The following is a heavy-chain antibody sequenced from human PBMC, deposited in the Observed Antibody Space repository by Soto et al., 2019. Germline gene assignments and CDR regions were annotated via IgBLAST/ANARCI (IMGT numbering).Heavy chain of an antibody. CDR3: ARSGTKWGLDV. D-gene: IGHD2-21*01. CDR1: GFTFRSYV. Sequence: QVQLVESGGGVVQPGTSLRLSCVGSGFTFRSYVIHWVRQAPGKGLEWVALTSYEGPNKDYGDSVKGRFTISRDNSRNTLAPQMDSLTREDTALYYCARSGTKWGLDVWCQGTVVSVSS. CDR2: TSYEGPNK. J-gene: IGHJ1*01. V-gene: IGHV3-30*19.